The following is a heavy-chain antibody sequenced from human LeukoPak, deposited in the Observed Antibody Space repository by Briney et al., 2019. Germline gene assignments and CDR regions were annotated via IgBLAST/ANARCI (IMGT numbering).Heavy chain of an antibody. J-gene: IGHJ4*02. CDR2: TSDNGGGP. CDR3: AKEIGRLGVPLYDY. V-gene: IGHV3-23*01. D-gene: IGHD3/OR15-3a*01. Sequence: PGGSLRLSCAASGFTFSNYAMSWVRQAPGEGLEWVAGTSDNGGGPYYADSLKGRFTISRDNSKNILYLQMNSLRAEDTAVYYCAKEIGRLGVPLYDYWGRGTLVTASS. CDR1: GFTFSNYA.